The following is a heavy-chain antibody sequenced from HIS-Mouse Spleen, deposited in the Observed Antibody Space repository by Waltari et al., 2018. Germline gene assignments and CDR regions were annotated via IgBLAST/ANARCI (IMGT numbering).Heavy chain of an antibody. CDR3: ATQGPVLRFLEGAFDI. D-gene: IGHD3-3*01. CDR2: ISSSGSTI. Sequence: ISSSGSTIYYADSVKGRFTISRDNAKNSLYLQMNSLRAEDTAVYYCATQGPVLRFLEGAFDIWGQGTMVTVSS. V-gene: IGHV3-11*01. J-gene: IGHJ3*02.